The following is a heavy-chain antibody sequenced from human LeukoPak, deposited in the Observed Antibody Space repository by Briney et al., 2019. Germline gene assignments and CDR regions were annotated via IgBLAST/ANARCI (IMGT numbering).Heavy chain of an antibody. J-gene: IGHJ4*02. CDR1: GGSISSYY. CDR3: AREIAAEPGYYFDY. V-gene: IGHV4-34*01. D-gene: IGHD6-13*01. CDR2: INHSGST. Sequence: SETLSLTCTVSGGSISSYYWSWIRQPPGKGLEWIGEINHSGSTNYNPSLKSRVTISVDTSKNQFSLKLSSVTAADTAVYYCAREIAAEPGYYFDYWGQGTLVTVSS.